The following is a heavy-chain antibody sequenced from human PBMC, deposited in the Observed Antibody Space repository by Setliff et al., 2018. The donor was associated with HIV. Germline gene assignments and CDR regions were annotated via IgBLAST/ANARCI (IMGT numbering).Heavy chain of an antibody. J-gene: IGHJ5*02. V-gene: IGHV4-30-4*08. CDR3: ARFTVVVFGAGEPSWFDP. CDR2: IHYKGNI. Sequence: KTSETLSLTCAVYGGSFSGDYYWSWIRQSPGKGLEWIGHIHYKGNIDYNASLKSRLAISSDTSKNQFSLNLSSVIAADTAIYFCARFTVVVFGAGEPSWFDPWGQGILVTVSS. D-gene: IGHD2-15*01. CDR1: GGSFSGDYY.